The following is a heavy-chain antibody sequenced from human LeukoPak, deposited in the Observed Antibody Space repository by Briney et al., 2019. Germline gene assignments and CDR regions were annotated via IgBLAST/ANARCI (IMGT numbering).Heavy chain of an antibody. CDR1: GGSISSGSYY. J-gene: IGHJ5*02. CDR2: IYTSGST. D-gene: IGHD3-10*01. V-gene: IGHV4-61*02. Sequence: PSETLSLTCTVSGGSISSGSYYWSWIRQPAGKGLEWIGRIYTSGSTNYSPSLKSRVTISVDTSNNQFSLKLSSVTAADTAVYYCARAQSYYYGSGSYYSWFDPWGQGTLVTVSS. CDR3: ARAQSYYYGSGSYYSWFDP.